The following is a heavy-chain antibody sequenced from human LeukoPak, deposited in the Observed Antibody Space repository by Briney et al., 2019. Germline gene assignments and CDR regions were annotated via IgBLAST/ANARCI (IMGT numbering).Heavy chain of an antibody. Sequence: SETLSLTCTVSGGSISSSSYYWGWIRQPPGKGLEWIGSIYYSGSTYYNPSLKSRVTISVDTSKNQFSLKLSSVTAADTAVYYCARRSSGSPPYYFGYWGQGTLVTVSS. CDR2: IYYSGST. D-gene: IGHD1-26*01. J-gene: IGHJ4*02. CDR1: GGSISSSSYY. V-gene: IGHV4-39*01. CDR3: ARRSSGSPPYYFGY.